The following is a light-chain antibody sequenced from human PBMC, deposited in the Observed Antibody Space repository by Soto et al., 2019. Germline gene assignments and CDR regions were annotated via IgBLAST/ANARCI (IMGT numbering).Light chain of an antibody. Sequence: QSVLTQPPSASGTPGQRVTISCSGSRSNIGSNTVNWYQQLPGSAPKLLIYSNNQRPSGVPDRFSGSKSGTSASLAISGLQSEDEADYYCAAWDDSLNGFYVFGTGTKLIVL. CDR3: AAWDDSLNGFYV. V-gene: IGLV1-44*01. CDR1: RSNIGSNT. CDR2: SNN. J-gene: IGLJ1*01.